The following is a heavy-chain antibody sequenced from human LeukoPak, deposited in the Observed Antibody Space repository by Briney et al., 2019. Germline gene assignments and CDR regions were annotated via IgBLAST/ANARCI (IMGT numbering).Heavy chain of an antibody. J-gene: IGHJ6*02. Sequence: GGSLRLSCAASGLTVSSNYMTWVRQAPGKGLEWVSAISGSGGSTYYADSVKGRFTISRDNSKNTLYLQMNSLRAEDTAVYYCARYTYYYDSSGYYHYYYGMDVWGQGTTVTVSS. CDR3: ARYTYYYDSSGYYHYYYGMDV. D-gene: IGHD3-22*01. V-gene: IGHV3-23*01. CDR2: ISGSGGST. CDR1: GLTVSSNY.